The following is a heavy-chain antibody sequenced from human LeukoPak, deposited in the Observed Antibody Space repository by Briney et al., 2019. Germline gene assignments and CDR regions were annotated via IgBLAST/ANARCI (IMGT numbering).Heavy chain of an antibody. J-gene: IGHJ4*02. CDR3: ARGPHQHWPLGQF. Sequence: PSETLSLTCAVYGGSFSGYYWSWIRQPPGKGLDYIGEINDSGSPIYNPSLKSRVTISVDTAKNQFSMNLTSVTAADTAVYYCARGPHQHWPLGQFWGQGSLVTVSS. CDR2: INDSGSP. CDR1: GGSFSGYY. D-gene: IGHD2-2*01. V-gene: IGHV4-34*01.